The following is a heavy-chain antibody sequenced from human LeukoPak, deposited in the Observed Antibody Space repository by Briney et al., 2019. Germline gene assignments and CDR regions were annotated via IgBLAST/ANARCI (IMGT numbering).Heavy chain of an antibody. V-gene: IGHV4-59*01. CDR2: IYYSGST. CDR1: GGSISSYY. D-gene: IGHD3-22*01. Sequence: SETLSLTCTVSGGSISSYYWSWIRQPPGKGLEWIGYIYYSGSTNYNPSLKSRDTISVDTSKNQFSLKLSSVTAADTAVYYCARQARYYDSSGQEDYWGQGTLVTVSS. CDR3: ARQARYYDSSGQEDY. J-gene: IGHJ4*02.